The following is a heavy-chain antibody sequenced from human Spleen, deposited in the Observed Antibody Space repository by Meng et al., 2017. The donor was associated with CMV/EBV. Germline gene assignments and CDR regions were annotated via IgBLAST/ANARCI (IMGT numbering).Heavy chain of an antibody. Sequence: GGSLRLSCKGFGYSFTTYWIGWVRQMPGKGLEWMGIIYPDDSDTRYSPSFQGQVTISADKSINTAYLQWSSLKASDAAMYYCARSDIRGDAFDVLGQGTMVTVSS. CDR3: ARSDIRGDAFDV. CDR2: IYPDDSDT. CDR1: GYSFTTYW. V-gene: IGHV5-51*01. J-gene: IGHJ3*01. D-gene: IGHD2-15*01.